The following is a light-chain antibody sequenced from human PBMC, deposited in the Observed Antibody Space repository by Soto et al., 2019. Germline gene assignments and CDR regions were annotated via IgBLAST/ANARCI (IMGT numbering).Light chain of an antibody. CDR1: QSVSNN. V-gene: IGKV3-15*01. CDR2: GAS. CDR3: QHYDNSSPMST. J-gene: IGKJ2*01. Sequence: EIVMTQSPATLSGSPGERATLSCRASQSVSNNLVWYQQKPGQAPRLLIYGASTRATGIPARFSGSGSGTEFTLTISSMQSEDFAFYSCQHYDNSSPMSTFGHGTKLEIK.